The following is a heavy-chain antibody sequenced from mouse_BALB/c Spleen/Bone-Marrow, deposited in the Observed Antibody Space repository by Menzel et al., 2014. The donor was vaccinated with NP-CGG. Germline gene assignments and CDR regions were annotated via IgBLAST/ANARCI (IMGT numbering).Heavy chain of an antibody. CDR2: ILPGSGST. Sequence: QVQLKESGTELMKPGASVKISCKATGYTFSSYWIEWVNQRPGHGLEWIGEILPGSGSTNYNEKFKGKVTFTADTSSNTAYMQLSSLTSEESAVYYCAGRGHGFAWFAYWGQGTLVTVSA. J-gene: IGHJ3*01. CDR1: GYTFSSYW. CDR3: AGRGHGFAWFAY. D-gene: IGHD1-2*01. V-gene: IGHV1-9*01.